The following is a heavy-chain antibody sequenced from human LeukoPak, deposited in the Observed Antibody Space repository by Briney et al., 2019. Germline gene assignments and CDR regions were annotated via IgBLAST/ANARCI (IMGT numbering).Heavy chain of an antibody. V-gene: IGHV3-7*01. J-gene: IGHJ4*02. CDR3: ARNLWPDF. CDR1: EFTFSYYW. Sequence: GGSLRLSCTASEFTFSYYWMTWVRQAPGKGLEWVANIKQDGSEKYYVDSVEGRFTISRDNARDSLYLQIDSLRVEDTAVHYCARNLWPDFWGQGTLVIVSS. CDR2: IKQDGSEK. D-gene: IGHD2-21*01.